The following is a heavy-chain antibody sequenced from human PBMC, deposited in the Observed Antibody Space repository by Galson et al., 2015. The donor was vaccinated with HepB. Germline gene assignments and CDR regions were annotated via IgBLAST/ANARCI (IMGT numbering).Heavy chain of an antibody. Sequence: TLSLTCTVSGGSISTYYWSWIRQSPGKGLEWIGYIYHNGGTNYNPSLKSRVTISVDTSKNQFSLKLSSVTTADTAVYYCARAPSVIVVTYFDLWGRGTLVTVSS. J-gene: IGHJ2*01. CDR1: GGSISTYY. CDR3: ARAPSVIVVTYFDL. V-gene: IGHV4-59*01. CDR2: IYHNGGT. D-gene: IGHD3-22*01.